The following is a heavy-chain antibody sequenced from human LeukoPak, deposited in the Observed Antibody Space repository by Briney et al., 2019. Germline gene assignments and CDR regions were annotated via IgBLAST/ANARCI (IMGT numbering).Heavy chain of an antibody. Sequence: PGGSLRLSCAASGFTFSSYAMSWVRQAPGKGLEWVSVIYSGGSTYYADSVKGRFTISRDNSKNTLYLQMNSLRAEDTAVYYCARVRYRSWFDSWGQGTLVTVSS. D-gene: IGHD2-15*01. CDR2: IYSGGST. CDR1: GFTFSSYA. V-gene: IGHV3-53*01. CDR3: ARVRYRSWFDS. J-gene: IGHJ5*01.